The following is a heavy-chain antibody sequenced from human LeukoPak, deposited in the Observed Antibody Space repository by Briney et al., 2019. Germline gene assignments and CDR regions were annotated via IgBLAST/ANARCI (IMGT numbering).Heavy chain of an antibody. J-gene: IGHJ4*02. D-gene: IGHD6-19*01. CDR3: AKPSSTSGSYRSPFDY. Sequence: GGSLRLSCAASGFTFTTYAMSWVRQAPGKGLEWVSGITTNGGGTYYANSVKGRFTISRDNSKNTLYLQMNSLRAEDTAVYYCAKPSSTSGSYRSPFDYWGQGTLVTVSS. V-gene: IGHV3-23*01. CDR1: GFTFTTYA. CDR2: ITTNGGGT.